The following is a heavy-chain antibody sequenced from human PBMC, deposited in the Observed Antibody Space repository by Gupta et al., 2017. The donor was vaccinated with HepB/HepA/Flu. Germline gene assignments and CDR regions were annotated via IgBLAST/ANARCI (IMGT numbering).Heavy chain of an antibody. CDR2: INWNGGST. J-gene: IGHJ3*02. V-gene: IGHV3-20*04. CDR1: GFTFDDYG. CDR3: ARDKYSSSYFGYDAFDI. Sequence: EVQLVESGGGVVRPGGSLRPSCAASGFTFDDYGMSWVRQAPGKGLEWVSGINWNGGSTGYADSVKGRFTISRDNAKNSLYLQMNSLRAEDTALYYCARDKYSSSYFGYDAFDIWGQGTMVTVSS. D-gene: IGHD6-13*01.